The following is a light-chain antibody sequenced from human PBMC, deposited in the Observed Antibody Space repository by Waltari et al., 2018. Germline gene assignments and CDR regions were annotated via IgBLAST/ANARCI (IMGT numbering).Light chain of an antibody. CDR1: TGQSRHV. J-gene: IGLJ3*02. V-gene: IGLV4-69*01. CDR2: VNGDGSH. CDR3: QTWGTGILSWV. Sequence: QVLLTQPPSASASLGASGMLSCTPSTGQSRHVIPGLQHKPGKGPRYLMKVNGDGSHFKGDGIPDRFSGSSSGAERYLTISSLQSEDEADYYCQTWGTGILSWVFGGGTKLTVL.